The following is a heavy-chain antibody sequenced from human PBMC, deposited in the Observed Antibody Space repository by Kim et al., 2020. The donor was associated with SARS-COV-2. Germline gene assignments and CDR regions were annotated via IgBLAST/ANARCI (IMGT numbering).Heavy chain of an antibody. V-gene: IGHV3-66*01. CDR1: GFTVSSNY. CDR3: ARATAYCGGDCPLGDAFDI. J-gene: IGHJ3*02. D-gene: IGHD2-21*02. Sequence: GGSLRLSCAASGFTVSSNYMSWVRQAPGKGLEWVSVIYSGGSTYYADSVKGRFTISRDNSKNTLYLQMNSLRAEDTAVYYCARATAYCGGDCPLGDAFDIWGQGPMVTVSS. CDR2: IYSGGST.